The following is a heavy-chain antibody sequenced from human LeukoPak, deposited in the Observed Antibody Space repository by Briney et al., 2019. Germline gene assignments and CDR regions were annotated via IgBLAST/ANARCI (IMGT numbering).Heavy chain of an antibody. D-gene: IGHD1-7*01. V-gene: IGHV3-66*01. Sequence: GGSLRLSCAASGFSVSSNYMSWVRQAPGKGLEWVSVIYSGGSTYYADSVKGRFTISRDNSKNTLYLQMNSLRAEDTAVYYCARDRRITGTTYYYYGMDVWGQGTTVTVSS. CDR1: GFSVSSNY. J-gene: IGHJ6*02. CDR2: IYSGGST. CDR3: ARDRRITGTTYYYYGMDV.